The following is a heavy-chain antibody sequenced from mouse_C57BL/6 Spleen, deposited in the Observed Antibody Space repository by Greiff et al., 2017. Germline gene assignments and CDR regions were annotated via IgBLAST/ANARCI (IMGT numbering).Heavy chain of an antibody. CDR3: AREGLLQAMDY. CDR2: IYPSDSET. D-gene: IGHD2-3*01. Sequence: VKLQQPGAELVRPGSSVKLSCKASGYTFTSYWMDWVKQRPGQGLEWIGNIYPSDSETHYNQKFKDKATLTVDKSSSTAYMQLSSLTSEDSAVYYCAREGLLQAMDYWGQGASVTVSS. J-gene: IGHJ4*01. V-gene: IGHV1-61*01. CDR1: GYTFTSYW.